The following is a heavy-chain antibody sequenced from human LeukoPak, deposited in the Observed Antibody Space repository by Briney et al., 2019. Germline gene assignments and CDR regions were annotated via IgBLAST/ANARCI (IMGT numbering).Heavy chain of an antibody. D-gene: IGHD3-10*02. CDR1: GYTFTNYG. CDR3: ARDYPSDYVFDY. Sequence: ASVKVSCKASGYTFTNYGISWVRQAPGQGLEWMGWVSAFNDDRNYVQKFQGRVTMTSDTSSSTAYMELKSLTSDDTAVYYCARDYPSDYVFDYWGQGTLVTVSS. J-gene: IGHJ4*02. CDR2: VSAFNDDR. V-gene: IGHV1-18*01.